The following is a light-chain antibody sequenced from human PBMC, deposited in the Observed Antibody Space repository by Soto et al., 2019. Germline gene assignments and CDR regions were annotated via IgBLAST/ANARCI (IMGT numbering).Light chain of an antibody. CDR3: QQLNSYHRMYT. V-gene: IGKV1-9*01. Sequence: DIRLTQSPSFLSASVGDRVTITCRASQGISSYLAWYQQKPGKAPKLLIYAASTLQSGVPSRFSGSGSGTEFTLTISSLQPEDFATYYCQQLNSYHRMYTFGQGTKLEIK. CDR2: AAS. CDR1: QGISSY. J-gene: IGKJ2*01.